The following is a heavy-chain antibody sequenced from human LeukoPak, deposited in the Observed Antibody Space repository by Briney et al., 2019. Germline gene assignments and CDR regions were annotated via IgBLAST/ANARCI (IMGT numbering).Heavy chain of an antibody. D-gene: IGHD2-2*01. CDR1: GGSFSGYY. J-gene: IGHJ5*02. CDR2: INHSGST. V-gene: IGHV4-34*01. CDR3: ARGPSIVVVPAAISWFDP. Sequence: PSETLSLTCAVYGGSFSGYYWSWIRQPPGKGLEWIGEINHSGSTNYNPSLKSRVTISVDTSKNQFSLKLSSVTAADTAVYYCARGPSIVVVPAAISWFDPWGQGTLVTVSS.